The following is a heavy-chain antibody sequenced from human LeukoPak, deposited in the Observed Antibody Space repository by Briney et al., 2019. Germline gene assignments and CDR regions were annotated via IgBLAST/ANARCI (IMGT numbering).Heavy chain of an antibody. D-gene: IGHD3-10*01. CDR3: ASSTIISGSYSFGAFDI. V-gene: IGHV1-2*02. CDR1: GYTFTGYY. CDR2: INPNSGGT. J-gene: IGHJ3*02. Sequence: VASVKVSCKASGYTFTGYYMHWMRQAPGQGLEWMGWINPNSGGTNHVRKFQGRVTMTRDTSISTAYMELSRLRSDDTAVYYCASSTIISGSYSFGAFDIWGQGTMVTVSS.